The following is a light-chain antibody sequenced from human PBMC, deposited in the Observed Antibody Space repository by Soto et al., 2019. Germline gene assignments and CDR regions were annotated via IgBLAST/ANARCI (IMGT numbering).Light chain of an antibody. Sequence: EIVMTQPPATLSVSPGERATVPCRASQSVSNNLAWYQQKPGQAPSLLIYGASARATGIPARFSGSGYGTEFTLTISSLQSEDFAVYYCQQYHKWPLTFGGGTKVDIK. CDR3: QQYHKWPLT. V-gene: IGKV3-15*01. CDR1: QSVSNN. J-gene: IGKJ4*01. CDR2: GAS.